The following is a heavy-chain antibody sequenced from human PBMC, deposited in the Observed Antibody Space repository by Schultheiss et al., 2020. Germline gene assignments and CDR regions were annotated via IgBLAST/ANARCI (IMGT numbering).Heavy chain of an antibody. CDR2: ISSSSSYI. D-gene: IGHD2-2*01. J-gene: IGHJ5*02. CDR1: GFTFSSYS. CDR3: ARDDGPDQGWFDP. Sequence: GGSLRLSCAASGFTFSSYSMNWVRQAPGKGLEWVSSISSSSSYIYYADSVKGRFTISRDNAKNSLYLQMNSLRAEDTAVYYCARDDGPDQGWFDPWGQGTLVTVSS. V-gene: IGHV3-21*01.